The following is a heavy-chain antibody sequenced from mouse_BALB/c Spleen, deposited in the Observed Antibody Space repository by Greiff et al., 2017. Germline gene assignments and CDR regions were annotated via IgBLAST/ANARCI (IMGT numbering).Heavy chain of an antibody. J-gene: IGHJ3*01. CDR3: APYDPFAY. D-gene: IGHD2-12*01. V-gene: IGHV5-6-5*01. Sequence: EVMLVESGGGLVKPGGSLKLSCAASGFTFSSYAMSWVRQTPEKRLEWVASISSGGSTYYPDSVKGRFTISKDNARNILYLQMSSLRSEDTATYYCAPYDPFAYWGQGTLVTVSA. CDR1: GFTFSSYA. CDR2: ISSGGST.